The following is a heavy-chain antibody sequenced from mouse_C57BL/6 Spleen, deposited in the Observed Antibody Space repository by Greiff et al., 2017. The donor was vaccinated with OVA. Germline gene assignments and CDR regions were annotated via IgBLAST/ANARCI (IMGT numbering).Heavy chain of an antibody. V-gene: IGHV14-4*01. CDR2: IDPENGDT. CDR3: TNNPAWYFDV. J-gene: IGHJ1*03. D-gene: IGHD6-1*01. Sequence: DVQLQESGAELVRPGASVKLSCTASGFNIKDDYMHWVKQRPEQGLEWIGWIDPENGDTEYASKFQGKATITADTSSNTAYLQLSSLTSEDTAVYYCTNNPAWYFDVWGTGTTVTVSS. CDR1: GFNIKDDY.